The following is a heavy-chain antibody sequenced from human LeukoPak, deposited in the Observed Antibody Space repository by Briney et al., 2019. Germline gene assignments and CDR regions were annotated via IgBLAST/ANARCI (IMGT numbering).Heavy chain of an antibody. CDR2: IYYSGST. D-gene: IGHD4-17*01. CDR3: ARVAVTHAFDI. V-gene: IGHV4-59*01. J-gene: IGHJ3*02. CDR1: GGSISSYY. Sequence: AETLSLTCTVSGGSISSYYWSWIRQPPGKGLEWIGYIYYSGSTNYNPSLKGRVTISVDTSKNQFSLKLSSVTAADTAVYYCARVAVTHAFDIWGQGTMVTVSS.